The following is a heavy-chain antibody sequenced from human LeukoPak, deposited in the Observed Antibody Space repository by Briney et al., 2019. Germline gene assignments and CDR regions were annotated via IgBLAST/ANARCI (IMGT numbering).Heavy chain of an antibody. CDR1: GFTFSDHY. CDR3: AREGSGYDDRLFDY. Sequence: PGESLKISCAASGFTFSDHYMTWIRQAPGKGLEWLSYISRSSSYTKYADSVKGRFTISRDNAKNSLYLQMNSLRADDTAVYYCAREGSGYDDRLFDYWGPGTLVTVSS. J-gene: IGHJ4*02. D-gene: IGHD5-12*01. V-gene: IGHV3-11*05. CDR2: ISRSSSYT.